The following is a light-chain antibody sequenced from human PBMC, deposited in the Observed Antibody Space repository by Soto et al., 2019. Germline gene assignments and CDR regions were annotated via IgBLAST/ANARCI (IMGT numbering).Light chain of an antibody. CDR3: QQYGSSPYT. J-gene: IGKJ2*01. CDR1: QSIYINY. V-gene: IGKV3-20*01. Sequence: EIVLTQYPGTLPLSPGERATLSCRASQSIYINYLAWYQHKPGQAPRLLISGASTRATGIPDRFSGSGSGTDFTLTISRLDSEDFAVYFCQQYGSSPYTFGQWTNVEIK. CDR2: GAS.